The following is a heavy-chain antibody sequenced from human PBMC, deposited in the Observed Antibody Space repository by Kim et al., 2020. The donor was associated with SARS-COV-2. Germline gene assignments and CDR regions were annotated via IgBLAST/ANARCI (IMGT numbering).Heavy chain of an antibody. J-gene: IGHJ5*02. Sequence: SDTNYADSVKGRFTSSRDNAKNTVFLEMTSLRPEDTAVYYCARIRFGVFDPWGQGTLVIVSS. CDR2: SDT. V-gene: IGHV3-74*01. D-gene: IGHD3-10*01. CDR3: ARIRFGVFDP.